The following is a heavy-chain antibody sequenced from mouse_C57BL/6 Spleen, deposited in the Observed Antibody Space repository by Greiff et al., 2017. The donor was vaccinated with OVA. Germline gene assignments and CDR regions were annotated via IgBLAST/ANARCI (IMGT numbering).Heavy chain of an antibody. Sequence: QVQLKESGAELVKPGASVKISCTASGYAFSSYWMNWVKQRPGKGLEWIGQIYPGDGDTNYNGKFKGKATLTADKSSSTAYMQLSSLTSEDSAVYFCARGGDYIFAYWGKGTLVTVSA. J-gene: IGHJ3*01. V-gene: IGHV1-80*01. D-gene: IGHD2-4*01. CDR3: ARGGDYIFAY. CDR2: IYPGDGDT. CDR1: GYAFSSYW.